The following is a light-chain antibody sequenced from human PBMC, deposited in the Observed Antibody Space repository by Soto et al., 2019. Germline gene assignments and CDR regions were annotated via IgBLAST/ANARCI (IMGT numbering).Light chain of an antibody. CDR3: QSYDSSLSGSV. CDR2: GNS. Sequence: QSVLTQPHSVSGAPGQRVTISCTGSSSNIGAGYDVHWYQQLPGTAPKLLIYGNSNRPSGVPDRFSGSKSGTSASLAITGLQAEDEADYYGQSYDSSLSGSVFGGGTKLTVL. J-gene: IGLJ2*01. V-gene: IGLV1-40*01. CDR1: SSNIGAGYD.